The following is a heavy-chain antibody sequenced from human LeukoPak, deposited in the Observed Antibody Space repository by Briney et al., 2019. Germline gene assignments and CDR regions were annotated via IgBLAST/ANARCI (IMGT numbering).Heavy chain of an antibody. CDR2: ISAYNGNT. CDR1: GYTFTSYG. CDR3: ARDKLLWFGELSGFDY. J-gene: IGHJ4*02. V-gene: IGHV1-18*01. Sequence: GASVKVSCKASGYTFTSYGISWARQAPGQGLEWMGWISAYNGNTNYAQKLQGRVTMTTDTSTSTAYMELRSLRSDDTAVYYCARDKLLWFGELSGFDYWGQGTLVTVSS. D-gene: IGHD3-10*01.